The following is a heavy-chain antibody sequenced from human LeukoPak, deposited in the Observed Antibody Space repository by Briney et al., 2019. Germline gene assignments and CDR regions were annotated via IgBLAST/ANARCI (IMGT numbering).Heavy chain of an antibody. Sequence: PSGTLSLTCAVSGGSISSSNWWSWVRQPPGKGLEWIGEIYHSGSTNYNPSLKSRVTISVDKSKNQFSLKLSSVTAADTAAYYCARDRRQWLTRRVFDYWGQGTLVTVSS. D-gene: IGHD6-19*01. J-gene: IGHJ4*02. CDR1: GGSISSSNW. V-gene: IGHV4-4*02. CDR2: IYHSGST. CDR3: ARDRRQWLTRRVFDY.